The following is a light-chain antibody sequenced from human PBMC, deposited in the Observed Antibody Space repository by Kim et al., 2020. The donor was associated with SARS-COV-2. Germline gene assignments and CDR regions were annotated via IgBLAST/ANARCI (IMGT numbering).Light chain of an antibody. CDR2: DAS. CDR1: QRVRSY. CDR3: QQRSNWPPGT. V-gene: IGKV3-11*01. J-gene: IGKJ3*01. Sequence: CPGERATHICRASQRVRSYLAWHEQTPGKAPRLLIYDASNRATGIPARFSGSGSGTDFTHTISSLEPEDCAVYYCQQRSNWPPGTFGPGTKVDI.